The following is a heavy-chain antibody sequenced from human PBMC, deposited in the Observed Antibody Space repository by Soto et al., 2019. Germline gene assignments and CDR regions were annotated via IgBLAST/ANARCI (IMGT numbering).Heavy chain of an antibody. CDR2: ISYDGSNK. J-gene: IGHJ6*02. CDR3: ARRHPERGYSGYGLDV. CDR1: GFTFSSYA. Sequence: QVQLVESGGGVVQPGRSLRLSCAASGFTFSSYAMHWVRQAPGKGLEWVAVISYDGSNKYYADSVKGRFTISRDNSKNTLYLQMNSLRADDTAVYYCARRHPERGYSGYGLDVWGQGTTVTVSS. V-gene: IGHV3-30-3*01. D-gene: IGHD5-12*01.